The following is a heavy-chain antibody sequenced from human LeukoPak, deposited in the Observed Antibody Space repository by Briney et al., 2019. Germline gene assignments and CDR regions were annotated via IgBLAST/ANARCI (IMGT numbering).Heavy chain of an antibody. J-gene: IGHJ4*02. CDR1: GFTFSGYS. D-gene: IGHD6-13*01. Sequence: GGSLRLSCAASGFTFSGYSMKWVRQAPGKGLEWVSSISTTSDYIHYADSLKGRVAISRDNARNSLYLQMNSLGAEDTAVYYCTRGGIYSQGFDYWGQGSLVTVSS. CDR3: TRGGIYSQGFDY. V-gene: IGHV3-21*01. CDR2: ISTTSDYI.